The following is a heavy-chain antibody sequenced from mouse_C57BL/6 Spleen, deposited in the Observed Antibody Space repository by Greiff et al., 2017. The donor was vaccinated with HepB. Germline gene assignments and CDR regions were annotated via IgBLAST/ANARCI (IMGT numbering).Heavy chain of an antibody. CDR3: ARERYGNFYAMYY. D-gene: IGHD2-1*01. CDR1: GYAFSSSW. Sequence: VQLQQSGPELVKPGASVKISCKASGYAFSSSWMNWVKQRPGKGLEWIGRIYPGDGDTNYNGKFKGKATLTADKSSSTAYMQLSSLTSEDSAVYCCARERYGNFYAMYYWGQGTSVTVSA. V-gene: IGHV1-82*01. CDR2: IYPGDGDT. J-gene: IGHJ4*01.